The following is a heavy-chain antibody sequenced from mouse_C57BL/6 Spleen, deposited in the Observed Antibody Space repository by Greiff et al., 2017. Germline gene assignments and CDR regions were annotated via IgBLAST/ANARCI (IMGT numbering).Heavy chain of an antibody. V-gene: IGHV5-17*01. CDR1: GFTFSDYG. Sequence: EVMLVESGGGLVKPGGSLKLSCAASGFTFSDYGMHWVRQAPEKGLEWVAYISSGSSTIYYADTVKGRFTISRDNAKNTLFLQMTSLRSEDTAMYYCAKDYYDYDTYAMDYWGQGTSVTVSS. J-gene: IGHJ4*01. CDR2: ISSGSSTI. D-gene: IGHD2-4*01. CDR3: AKDYYDYDTYAMDY.